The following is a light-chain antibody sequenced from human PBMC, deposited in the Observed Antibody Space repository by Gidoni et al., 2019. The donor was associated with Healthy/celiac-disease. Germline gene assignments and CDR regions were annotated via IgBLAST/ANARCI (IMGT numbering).Light chain of an antibody. Sequence: EIVLTQSPATLALSPGERATLSCRASQSVSSYLAWYQQKPGQAPRLLIYDASNRAPGIPARFSGRGSGTDFTLTISSLEPEDFAVYYCQQRSNWPRGLTFGGGTKVEIK. CDR1: QSVSSY. V-gene: IGKV3-11*01. CDR3: QQRSNWPRGLT. J-gene: IGKJ4*01. CDR2: DAS.